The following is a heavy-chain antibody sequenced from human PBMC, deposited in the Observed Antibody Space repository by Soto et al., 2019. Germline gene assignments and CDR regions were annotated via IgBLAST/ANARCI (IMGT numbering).Heavy chain of an antibody. CDR1: GYTFADYS. CDR2: VDPATGAS. V-gene: IGHV1-46*01. CDR3: TRLSRVTFIVN. Sequence: QVQLVQSVAEVKSPGTSVKVSCQTSGYTFADYSIHWVRQAPGQGLEYTGKVDPATGASDSTQKIQGRVSLTSDASTATVYMELNNLRSEDTAIYYCTRLSRVTFIVNWGQGTLVTVSS. J-gene: IGHJ1*01. D-gene: IGHD3-16*02.